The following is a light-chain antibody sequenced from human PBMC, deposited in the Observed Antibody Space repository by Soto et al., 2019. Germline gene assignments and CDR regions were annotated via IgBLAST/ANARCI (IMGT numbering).Light chain of an antibody. CDR1: SSDVGSYNL. CDR2: EVS. Sequence: QSVLTQPASVSGSPGQSITISCTGTSSDVGSYNLVSWYQQHPGKAPKLMIYEVSKRPSGVSNRFSGSKSGNTASLTISGLQAEDEADYYCCSYAGSSTYVFGTGNKVPGL. J-gene: IGLJ1*01. CDR3: CSYAGSSTYV. V-gene: IGLV2-23*02.